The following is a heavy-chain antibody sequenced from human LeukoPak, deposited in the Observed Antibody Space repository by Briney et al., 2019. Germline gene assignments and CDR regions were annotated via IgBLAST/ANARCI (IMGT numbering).Heavy chain of an antibody. V-gene: IGHV3-48*04. J-gene: IGHJ3*02. CDR1: GFTFSSQG. CDR3: ARETLPYGDAFDI. Sequence: GGSLGLSCAASGFTFSSQGMHWVRQAPGKGLEWVSYISSSGSTIYYADSVKGRFTISRDNAKNSLYLQMNSLRAEDTAVYYCARETLPYGDAFDIWGQGTMVTVSS. D-gene: IGHD2-21*02. CDR2: ISSSGSTI.